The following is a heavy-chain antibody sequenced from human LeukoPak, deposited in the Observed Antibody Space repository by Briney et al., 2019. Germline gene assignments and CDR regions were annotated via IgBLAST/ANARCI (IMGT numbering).Heavy chain of an antibody. CDR2: ISGSGGST. D-gene: IGHD3-22*01. J-gene: IGHJ4*02. CDR1: GFTFSSYA. Sequence: GESLRHSCAASGFTFSSYAMSRVRQAPGKGLEWVSAISGSGGSTYYADSVKGRFTISRDNSKNTLYLQMNSLRAEDTAVYYCAKDRLDDYYDSSGTKSGYWGQGTLVTVSS. CDR3: AKDRLDDYYDSSGTKSGY. V-gene: IGHV3-23*01.